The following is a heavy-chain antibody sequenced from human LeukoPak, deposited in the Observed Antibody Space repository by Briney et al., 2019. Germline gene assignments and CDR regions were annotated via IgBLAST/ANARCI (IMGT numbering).Heavy chain of an antibody. V-gene: IGHV4-61*02. D-gene: IGHD3-22*01. CDR1: GGSISSGSYY. CDR2: IYTSGSN. J-gene: IGHJ6*03. CDR3: ARGEYSYDSSGYRYYSYYYMDV. Sequence: SQTLSLTCTDSGGSISSGSYYWSWIRQPAGKGLEWIGRIYTSGSNNYNPSLKSRVTISVDTSKNQFSLKLSSVTAADTAVFYCARGEYSYDSSGYRYYSYYYMDVWGKGITVTISS.